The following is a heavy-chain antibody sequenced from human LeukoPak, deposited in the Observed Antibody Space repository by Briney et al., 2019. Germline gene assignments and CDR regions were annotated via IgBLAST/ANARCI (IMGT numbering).Heavy chain of an antibody. V-gene: IGHV3-21*01. Sequence: PGGSLRLSCAASEFTFSSYSMNWVRQTPGKGLEWVSSIGSSSSHIYYADSVKGRFTISRDNAKNSLYLQMNSLRAEDTAVYYRARLGSGGTREDTFDIWGQGTMVTVSS. CDR2: IGSSSSHI. D-gene: IGHD1-26*01. J-gene: IGHJ3*02. CDR1: EFTFSSYS. CDR3: ARLGSGGTREDTFDI.